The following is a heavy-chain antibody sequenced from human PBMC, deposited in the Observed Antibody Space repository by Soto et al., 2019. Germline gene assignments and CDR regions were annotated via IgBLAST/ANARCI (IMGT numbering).Heavy chain of an antibody. Sequence: QVQLVESGGGVVQPGRSLRLSCEASGFTFSDYGMHWVRQAPGKGLEWVAVIWYDGSNKNYADSVKGRFIISRDNSKNTPYLQMNSLRAEDTAVYYCARDPGGSSRSPGDYWSQGSLVTVSS. D-gene: IGHD6-13*01. CDR1: GFTFSDYG. CDR2: IWYDGSNK. CDR3: ARDPGGSSRSPGDY. J-gene: IGHJ4*02. V-gene: IGHV3-33*01.